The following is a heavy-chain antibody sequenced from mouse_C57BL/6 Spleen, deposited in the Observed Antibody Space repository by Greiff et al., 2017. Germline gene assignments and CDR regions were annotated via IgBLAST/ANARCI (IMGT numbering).Heavy chain of an antibody. J-gene: IGHJ4*01. CDR1: GYSFTGYY. CDR2: IYPYNGVS. Sequence: EVKLMESGPELVKPGASVKISCKASGYSFTGYYMHWVKQSHGNILDWIGYIYPYNGVSSYNQKFKGKATLTVDKSSSTAYMELRSLTSEDSAVYYCAREGAYYSNYDAMDYWGQGTSVTVSS. V-gene: IGHV1-31*01. CDR3: AREGAYYSNYDAMDY. D-gene: IGHD2-5*01.